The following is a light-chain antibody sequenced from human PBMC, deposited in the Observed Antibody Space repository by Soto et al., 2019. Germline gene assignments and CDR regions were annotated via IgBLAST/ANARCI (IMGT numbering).Light chain of an antibody. CDR3: QVWDSSSDHPGVV. CDR2: DDS. Sequence: SYELTQPPSVSVAPGQTARITCGGNNVGSKSVHWYQQKPGQAPVLVVYDDSDRPSGTPERFSGSNSGNTATLTISRVEAGDEADYYCQVWDSSSDHPGVVFGGGTQLTVL. CDR1: NVGSKS. V-gene: IGLV3-21*02. J-gene: IGLJ2*01.